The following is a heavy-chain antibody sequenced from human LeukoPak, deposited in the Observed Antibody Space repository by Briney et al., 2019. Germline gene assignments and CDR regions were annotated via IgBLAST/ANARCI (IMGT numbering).Heavy chain of an antibody. CDR1: GDTVSRDTAA. V-gene: IGHV6-1*01. Sequence: SQTLSLTCALSGDTVSRDTAAWNWVRQSPSRGLEWLGRTYYRSKWYNDYAVSVKSRITINPDTTKNQFSLQLNSVTPEDTAVYYCARDRGGSSWYYFDNWGQGSLVTVSS. CDR2: TYYRSKWYN. D-gene: IGHD6-13*01. J-gene: IGHJ4*02. CDR3: ARDRGGSSWYYFDN.